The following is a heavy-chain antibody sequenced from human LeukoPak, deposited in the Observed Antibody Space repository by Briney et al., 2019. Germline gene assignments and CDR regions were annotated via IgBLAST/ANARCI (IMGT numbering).Heavy chain of an antibody. V-gene: IGHV4-59*01. Sequence: SETLSLTCTVSGASISSFYWSWIRQPPGKGLECIAYIYYSDSTNYKPSLKSRVTVSVDTSKNQFSLKLSSVTAADTAVYYCARFPGGAEYRHYYYMDVWGTGTTVTVSS. CDR1: GASISSFY. J-gene: IGHJ6*03. D-gene: IGHD1-14*01. CDR3: ARFPGGAEYRHYYYMDV. CDR2: IYYSDST.